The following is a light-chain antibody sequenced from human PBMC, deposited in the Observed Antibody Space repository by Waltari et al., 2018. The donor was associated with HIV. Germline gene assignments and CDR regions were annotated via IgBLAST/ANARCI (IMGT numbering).Light chain of an antibody. J-gene: IGLJ2*01. V-gene: IGLV2-8*01. CDR2: DVS. CDR3: FSYAGNNFLL. Sequence: QSALTQPPSASGSPGQSVTISCAGPISYIGLYNFVSWYQHHPGKAPKLMISDVSRPPSGVPECFSGSKSGNTASLTVSGLQADDEATYYCFSYAGNNFLLFGGGTKLTVL. CDR1: ISYIGLYNF.